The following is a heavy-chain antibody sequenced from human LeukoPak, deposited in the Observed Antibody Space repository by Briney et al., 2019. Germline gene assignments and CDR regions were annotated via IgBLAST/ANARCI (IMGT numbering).Heavy chain of an antibody. J-gene: IGHJ4*02. CDR2: ISSSSSTI. D-gene: IGHD2-15*01. CDR3: AKGSGDSCFSPLDS. Sequence: PGGSLRLSCAASGFTFSGYSMNWVRQAPGKGLEWVSYISSSSSTIYYADSVKGRFTISRDNSKNTLSLQMNSLRAEDTAVYFCAKGSGDSCFSPLDSWGQGTLVTVSS. CDR1: GFTFSGYS. V-gene: IGHV3-48*01.